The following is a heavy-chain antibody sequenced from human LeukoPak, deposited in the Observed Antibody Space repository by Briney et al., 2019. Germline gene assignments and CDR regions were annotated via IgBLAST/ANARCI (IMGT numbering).Heavy chain of an antibody. CDR2: IYHSGST. Sequence: SETLSLTCTVSGGSISSGGYYWSWIRQPPGKGLEWIGYIYHSGSTYYNPSLKSRVTISVDRSMNQFSLKLSSVTAADTAVYYCARDHGSSSSPFLDYWGQGTLVTVSS. V-gene: IGHV4-30-2*01. CDR1: GGSISSGGYY. D-gene: IGHD6-6*01. J-gene: IGHJ4*02. CDR3: ARDHGSSSSPFLDY.